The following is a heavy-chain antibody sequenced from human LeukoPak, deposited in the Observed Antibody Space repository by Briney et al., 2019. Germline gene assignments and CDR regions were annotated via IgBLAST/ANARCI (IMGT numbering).Heavy chain of an antibody. Sequence: PGGSLRLSCTASGFTFGDYAMSWVRQAPGKGLKWVGFIRSKAYGGTTEYAASVKGRFTISRDDSKSIAYLQMNGLKTEDTAVYYCTHNYDSSGYYYAYWGQGTLVTVSS. CDR2: IRSKAYGGTT. J-gene: IGHJ4*02. CDR3: THNYDSSGYYYAY. CDR1: GFTFGDYA. D-gene: IGHD3-22*01. V-gene: IGHV3-49*04.